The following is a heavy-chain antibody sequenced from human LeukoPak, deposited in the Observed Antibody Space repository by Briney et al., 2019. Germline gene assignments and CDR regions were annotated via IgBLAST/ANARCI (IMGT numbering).Heavy chain of an antibody. V-gene: IGHV4-38-2*02. D-gene: IGHD1-1*01. J-gene: IGHJ6*03. CDR2: IYHSGST. CDR1: GYSISSGYY. Sequence: SETLSLTCTVSGYSISSGYYWGWIRQPPGKGLEWIGSIYHSGSTYYNPSLKSRVTISVDTPKNQFSLKLSSVTAADTAVYYCARGQGVWNDGYYYMDVWGKGTTVTVSS. CDR3: ARGQGVWNDGYYYMDV.